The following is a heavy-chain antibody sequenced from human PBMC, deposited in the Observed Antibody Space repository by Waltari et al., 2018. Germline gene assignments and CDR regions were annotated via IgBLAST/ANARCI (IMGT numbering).Heavy chain of an antibody. CDR2: IYWNDDK. CDR3: AHSKGRWWLTNWFAP. V-gene: IGHV2-5*01. CDR1: GFSLSTSGVG. J-gene: IGHJ5*02. D-gene: IGHD2-15*01. Sequence: QITLKESGPTLVKPTQTLTLTCTFSGFSLSTSGVGVGWIRQPPGKALEWLALIYWNDDKRYSPSLKGRLTITKYTSKNQVVLTMTNMDPVDTATYYCAHSKGRWWLTNWFAPWGQGTLVTVSS.